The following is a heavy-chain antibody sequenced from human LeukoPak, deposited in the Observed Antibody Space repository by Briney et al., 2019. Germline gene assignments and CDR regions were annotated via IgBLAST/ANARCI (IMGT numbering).Heavy chain of an antibody. CDR3: ARSFMVGFDP. CDR2: INHSGST. D-gene: IGHD3-10*01. V-gene: IGHV4-34*01. Sequence: SETLSLTCAVYGGSFSGYYWSWIRQPPGKGLEWIGEINHSGSTNYNPSLKSRVTVSVDTSKNQFSLKLSSVTAADTAVYYCARSFMVGFDPWGQGTLVTVSS. CDR1: GGSFSGYY. J-gene: IGHJ5*02.